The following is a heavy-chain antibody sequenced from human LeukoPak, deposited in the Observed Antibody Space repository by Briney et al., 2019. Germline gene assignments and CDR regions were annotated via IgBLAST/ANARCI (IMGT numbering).Heavy chain of an antibody. Sequence: ASVKVSCKASGYTFTCYYMHWVRQAPGQGLEWMGWINPNSGGTNYAQKFQGRVTMTRDTSISTAYMELSRLRSDDTAVYYCARGAPLLRFLEWSQFDYWGQGTLVTVSS. D-gene: IGHD3-3*01. CDR2: INPNSGGT. V-gene: IGHV1-2*02. CDR1: GYTFTCYY. CDR3: ARGAPLLRFLEWSQFDY. J-gene: IGHJ4*02.